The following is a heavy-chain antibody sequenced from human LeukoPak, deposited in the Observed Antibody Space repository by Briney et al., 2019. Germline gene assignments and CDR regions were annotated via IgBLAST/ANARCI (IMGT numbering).Heavy chain of an antibody. J-gene: IGHJ4*02. D-gene: IGHD1-7*01. CDR2: ISSSGSTI. V-gene: IGHV3-11*04. Sequence: PGGSLRLSCVASRFTFSNYWMSWVRQAPGKGLEWVSYISSSGSTIYYADSVKGRFTISRDNAKNTLYLQMNSLRAEDTAVYYCARGPITGTTFFYWGQGTLVTVSS. CDR1: RFTFSNYW. CDR3: ARGPITGTTFFY.